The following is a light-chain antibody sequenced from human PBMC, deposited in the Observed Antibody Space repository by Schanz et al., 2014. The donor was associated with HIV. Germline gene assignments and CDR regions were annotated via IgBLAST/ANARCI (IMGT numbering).Light chain of an antibody. CDR2: GAS. Sequence: EVVMTQSPATLSVSLGERATLSCRASQSVRSSFLAWYQQKPGQAPRLLISGASDRATGTPARFSGSGSGTEFTLTISRLEPEDFAVYYCQQYGSSSYTFGQGTKLEIK. V-gene: IGKV3-20*01. CDR1: QSVRSSF. CDR3: QQYGSSSYT. J-gene: IGKJ2*01.